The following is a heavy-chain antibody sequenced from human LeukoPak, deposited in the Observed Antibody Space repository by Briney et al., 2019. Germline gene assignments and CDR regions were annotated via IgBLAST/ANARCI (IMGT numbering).Heavy chain of an antibody. D-gene: IGHD3-3*01. CDR3: ARDGYDFWSGYYVRGFDI. J-gene: IGHJ3*02. CDR2: INTDGSST. Sequence: GGSLRLSCAASGFTFSSYWMHWVRQAPGKGLVWVSRINTDGSSTSYADSVKGRFTISRDNAKNTLYLQMNSLRAEDTAVYYCARDGYDFWSGYYVRGFDIWGQGTMVTVSS. V-gene: IGHV3-74*01. CDR1: GFTFSSYW.